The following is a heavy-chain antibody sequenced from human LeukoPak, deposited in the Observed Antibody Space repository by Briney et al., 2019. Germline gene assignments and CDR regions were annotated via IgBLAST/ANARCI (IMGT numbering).Heavy chain of an antibody. J-gene: IGHJ4*02. CDR1: GGSFSGYY. CDR2: INHSGST. CDR3: AGVSRPIAVAGHFDY. D-gene: IGHD6-19*01. V-gene: IGHV4-34*01. Sequence: SETLSLTCDVYGGSFSGYYWSWIRQPPGKGLEWIGEINHSGSTNYNPSLKSRVTISVDTSKNQFSLKLSSVTAADTAVYYCAGVSRPIAVAGHFDYWGQGTLVTVSS.